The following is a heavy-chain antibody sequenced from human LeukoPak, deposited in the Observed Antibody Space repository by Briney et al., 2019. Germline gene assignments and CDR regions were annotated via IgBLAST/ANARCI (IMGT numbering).Heavy chain of an antibody. CDR2: ISGSGGST. J-gene: IGHJ4*02. CDR1: GFTFDNYA. D-gene: IGHD6-25*01. CDR3: AKAQHSSVWGYFDY. Sequence: PGGSLRLSCAVSGFTFDNYAMHWVRQAPGKGLEWVSTISGSGGSTYSADSVKGRFTISRDNSKNTLYLQMNSLRAEDTAVYYCAKAQHSSVWGYFDYWGQGTLVTVSS. V-gene: IGHV3-23*01.